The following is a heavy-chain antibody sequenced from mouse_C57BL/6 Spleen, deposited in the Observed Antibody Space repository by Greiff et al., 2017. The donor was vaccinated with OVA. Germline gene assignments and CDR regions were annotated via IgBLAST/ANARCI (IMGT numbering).Heavy chain of an antibody. CDR2: INPNNGGT. J-gene: IGHJ3*01. CDR1: GYTFTDYY. Sequence: EVQLQQSGPELVKPGASVKISCKASGYTFTDYYMNWVKQSHGKSLEWIGDINPNNGGTSYNQKFKGKATLTVDKSSSTAYMELRSLTSEDSAVYYCARLDDYDGGFAYWGQGTLVTVSA. V-gene: IGHV1-26*01. D-gene: IGHD2-4*01. CDR3: ARLDDYDGGFAY.